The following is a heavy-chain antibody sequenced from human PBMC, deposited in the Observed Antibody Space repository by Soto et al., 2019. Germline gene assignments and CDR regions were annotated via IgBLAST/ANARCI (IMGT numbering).Heavy chain of an antibody. Sequence: QVQLQESGPGLVKPSQTLSLTCTVSGGSISSGGYYWSWIRQHPGKGLEWIGYIYYSGSTYYNPSLKSRVTISVDKSKNQFSLKLSSVTAADTAVYYCARVVWTQYYYYGMDVWGQGTTVTVSS. D-gene: IGHD1-20*01. V-gene: IGHV4-31*03. CDR2: IYYSGST. CDR3: ARVVWTQYYYYGMDV. CDR1: GGSISSGGYY. J-gene: IGHJ6*02.